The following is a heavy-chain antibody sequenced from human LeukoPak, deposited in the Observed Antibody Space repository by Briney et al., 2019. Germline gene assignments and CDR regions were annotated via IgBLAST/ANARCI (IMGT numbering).Heavy chain of an antibody. CDR2: ISGSGGST. CDR3: AKATYDYVWGSYRYPLDY. Sequence: PGGSLRLSCAASGFTFSSYAMSWVRQAPGKGLEWVSAISGSGGSTYYADSVKGRFTISRDNSKNTLYLQMNGLRAEDTAVYYCAKATYDYVWGSYRYPLDYWGQGTLVTVSS. CDR1: GFTFSSYA. V-gene: IGHV3-23*01. D-gene: IGHD3-16*02. J-gene: IGHJ4*02.